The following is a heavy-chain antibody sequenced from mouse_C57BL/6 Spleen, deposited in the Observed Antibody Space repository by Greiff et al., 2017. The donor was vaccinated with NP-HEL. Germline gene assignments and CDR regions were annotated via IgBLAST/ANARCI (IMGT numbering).Heavy chain of an antibody. Sequence: VKLMESGAELVRPGASVTLSCKASGYTFTDYEMHWVKQTPVHGLEWIGAIDPETGGTTYNQKFKGKAILTADKSSSTAYMELRSLTSVDSAVYYCTREAYWGQGTLVTVSA. CDR3: TREAY. CDR1: GYTFTDYE. V-gene: IGHV1-15*01. CDR2: IDPETGGT. J-gene: IGHJ3*01.